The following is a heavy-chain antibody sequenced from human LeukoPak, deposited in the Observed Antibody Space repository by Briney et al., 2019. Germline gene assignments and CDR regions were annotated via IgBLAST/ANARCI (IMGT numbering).Heavy chain of an antibody. CDR3: ATCSGGRCYSKGFDY. CDR1: GFTFSSYW. Sequence: PGGSLRLSCAASGFTFSSYWMHCVRQAPGKGLVWVSCISSAGSETRYADSVKGRFTISRDNAKNTLYLQMNSLTAEDTAVYYCATCSGGRCYSKGFDYWGQGTLVTVSS. J-gene: IGHJ4*02. V-gene: IGHV3-74*01. CDR2: ISSAGSET. D-gene: IGHD2-15*01.